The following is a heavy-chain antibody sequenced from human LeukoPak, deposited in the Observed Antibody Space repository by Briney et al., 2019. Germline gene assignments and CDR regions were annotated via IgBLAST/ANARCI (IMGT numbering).Heavy chain of an antibody. D-gene: IGHD3-3*01. J-gene: IGHJ5*02. V-gene: IGHV1-2*02. CDR2: INPFSGGT. CDR3: ARAMYYDFWSGYWNGFDP. CDR1: GYTFTGYY. Sequence: ASVKLSCKASGYTFTGYYMHWVRQAPGQGLEWMGWINPFSGGTNYAQKFQGRVTMTRDTSISTAYMELSRLRSDDTAVYYCARAMYYDFWSGYWNGFDPWGQGTLVTVSS.